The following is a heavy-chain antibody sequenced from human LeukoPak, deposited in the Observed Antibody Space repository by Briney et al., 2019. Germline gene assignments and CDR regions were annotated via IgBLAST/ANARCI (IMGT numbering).Heavy chain of an antibody. V-gene: IGHV3-66*01. D-gene: IGHD3-9*01. CDR2: IYSGGST. CDR3: ARDFDILTGYYMGDDAFDI. CDR1: EFSVGSNY. Sequence: HPGGSLRLSCAASEFSVGSNYMTWVRQAPGKGLEWVSLIYSGGSTYYADSVKGRFTISRDNSKNTLYLQMNSLRAEDTAVYYCARDFDILTGYYMGDDAFDIWGQGTMVTVSS. J-gene: IGHJ3*02.